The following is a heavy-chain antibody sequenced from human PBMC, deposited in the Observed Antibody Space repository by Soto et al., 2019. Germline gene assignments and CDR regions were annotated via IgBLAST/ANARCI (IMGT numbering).Heavy chain of an antibody. CDR3: ARLTRGVYDLDRLWEKFDY. D-gene: IGHD5-12*01. CDR2: IYWDDDK. Sequence: QITVKESGLTLVKPTQTLTLTCTFSGFSLSTNGMGVGWIRQSPGKALEWLALIYWDDDKRYSPSLRSRLTITQDTSKTQVDLTITNMDPVDTATYYWARLTRGVYDLDRLWEKFDYWGQGTLVTVSS. CDR1: GFSLSTNGMG. V-gene: IGHV2-5*02. J-gene: IGHJ4*02.